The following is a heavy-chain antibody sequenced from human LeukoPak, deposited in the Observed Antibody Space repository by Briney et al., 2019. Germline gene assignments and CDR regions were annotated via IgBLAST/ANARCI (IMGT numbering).Heavy chain of an antibody. Sequence: PGGSLRLSCAASGFTFNTYAMSWVRQAPGKGLEWVATLSGGSTYYADSVKGRFTIPRDNSKNTLYLHMNSLRPEDTAVYYCAKDALGHGAHLSMDVWGQGTTVTVSS. CDR2: LSGGST. D-gene: IGHD4-17*01. CDR1: GFTFNTYA. CDR3: AKDALGHGAHLSMDV. J-gene: IGHJ6*02. V-gene: IGHV3-23*01.